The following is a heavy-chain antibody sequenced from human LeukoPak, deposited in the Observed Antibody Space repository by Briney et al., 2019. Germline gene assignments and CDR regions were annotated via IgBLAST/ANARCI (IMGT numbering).Heavy chain of an antibody. CDR2: ISSSSNYI. CDR1: GFTFSTYR. D-gene: IGHD1-26*01. J-gene: IGHJ1*01. CDR3: ANEVGSIVGAN. V-gene: IGHV3-21*04. Sequence: GGSLRLSCTASGFTFSTYRMSWDRQAPGKGLEWVSSISSSSNYIYYADSLKGRFTISRDNSKNTLYLQMNSLRAEDTAVYYCANEVGSIVGANWGQGTLVTVSS.